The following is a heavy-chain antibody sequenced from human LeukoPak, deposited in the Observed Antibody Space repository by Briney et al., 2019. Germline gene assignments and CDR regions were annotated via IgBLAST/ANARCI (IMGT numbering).Heavy chain of an antibody. V-gene: IGHV4-34*01. CDR1: GGSFSGYY. J-gene: IGHJ6*03. D-gene: IGHD5-18*01. CDR3: ARGVGYSYGYRTYYYYYMDV. Sequence: PSETLSLTCDVYGGSFSGYYWSWIRQPPGKGLEWIGEINHSGSTNYNPSLKSRVTISVDTSKNQFSLKLSSVTAADTAVYYCARGVGYSYGYRTYYYYYMDVWGKGTTVTVS. CDR2: INHSGST.